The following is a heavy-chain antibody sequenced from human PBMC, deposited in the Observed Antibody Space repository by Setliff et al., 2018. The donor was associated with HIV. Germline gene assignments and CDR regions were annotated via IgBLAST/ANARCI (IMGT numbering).Heavy chain of an antibody. CDR1: GGSISSGSYY. CDR3: ARGGKSGKFDY. D-gene: IGHD2-15*01. CDR2: IYYSGNT. V-gene: IGHV4-61*01. Sequence: SETLSLTCTVSGGSISSGSYYWSWIRQPPGKGLEWIGKIYYSGNTFYNSSLKSRVSISVDTSKNQFSLRLTSVTAADTSVFYCARGGKSGKFDYWGQGSLVTVSS. J-gene: IGHJ4*02.